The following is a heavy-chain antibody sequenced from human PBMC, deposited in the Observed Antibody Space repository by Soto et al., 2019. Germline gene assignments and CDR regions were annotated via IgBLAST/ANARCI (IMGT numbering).Heavy chain of an antibody. D-gene: IGHD3-10*01. J-gene: IGHJ5*02. Sequence: EVQLVESGGALVQPGGSLRLSCAASGFTFTNYWMAWVRQAPGKGLEWVAHIDQGGGEKYYVDSVKGRFTITRDNAKNSLCLQMNSLSAEDPALYYSARGGNWFDPWGQGTLVTVSS. CDR1: GFTFTNYW. CDR2: IDQGGGEK. V-gene: IGHV3-7*05. CDR3: ARGGNWFDP.